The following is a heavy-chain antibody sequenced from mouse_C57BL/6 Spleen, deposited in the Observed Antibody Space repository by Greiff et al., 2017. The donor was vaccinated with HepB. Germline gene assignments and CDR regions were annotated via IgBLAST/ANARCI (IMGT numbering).Heavy chain of an antibody. CDR2: IYPGSGST. CDR3: AREDLYYGSSHWYFDV. Sequence: QVQLKQPGAELVKPGASVKMSCKASGYTFTSYWITWVKQRPGQGLEWIGDIYPGSGSTNYNEKFKSKATLTVDTSSSTAYMQLSSLTSEDSAVYYCAREDLYYGSSHWYFDVWGTGTTVTVSS. J-gene: IGHJ1*03. D-gene: IGHD1-1*01. V-gene: IGHV1-55*01. CDR1: GYTFTSYW.